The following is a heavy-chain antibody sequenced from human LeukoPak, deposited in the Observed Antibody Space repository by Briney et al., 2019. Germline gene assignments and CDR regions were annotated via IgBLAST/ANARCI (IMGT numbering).Heavy chain of an antibody. CDR1: AFTFSSYA. J-gene: IGHJ1*01. Sequence: AGGSLRLSCAASAFTFSSYAITWVRQAPGRGLEWVSTITGSGGGTYYADSVKGRFTISRDNSKNTLYLQMNSLRAEDTALYYCAKDPFWSGYPIWGQGTLVTVSS. V-gene: IGHV3-23*01. D-gene: IGHD3-3*01. CDR3: AKDPFWSGYPI. CDR2: ITGSGGGT.